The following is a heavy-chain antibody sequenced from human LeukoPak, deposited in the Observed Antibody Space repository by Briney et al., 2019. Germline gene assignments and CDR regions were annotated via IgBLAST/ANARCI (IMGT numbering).Heavy chain of an antibody. CDR1: GFTFSNAW. J-gene: IGHJ6*03. V-gene: IGHV3-66*04. CDR2: IYNGGTT. CDR3: ARQGYFYYYMDV. Sequence: PGGSLRLSCAASGFTFSNAWMSWVRQAPGRGLEWVSVIYNGGTTHYADSVKGRFTISRDHSQNTVYLQMNSLRAEDTAVYYCARQGYFYYYMDVWGKGTTVTVSS.